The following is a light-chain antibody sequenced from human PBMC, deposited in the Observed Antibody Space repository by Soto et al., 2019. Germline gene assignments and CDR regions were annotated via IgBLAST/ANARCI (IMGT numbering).Light chain of an antibody. Sequence: QSVLTQPPSASGSPGQSVTISCTGTSSDVGGYNYVSWYQQHPGKAPKLMISEVSKRPSGVPDRVSGSKSGNTASLTVSGLQAEDEADYYCSSYAGSNYVFGTGTKLTVL. CDR2: EVS. CDR1: SSDVGGYNY. CDR3: SSYAGSNYV. J-gene: IGLJ1*01. V-gene: IGLV2-8*01.